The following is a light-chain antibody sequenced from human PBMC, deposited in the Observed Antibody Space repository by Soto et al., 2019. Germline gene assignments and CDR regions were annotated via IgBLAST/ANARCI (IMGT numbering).Light chain of an antibody. V-gene: IGKV3-20*01. J-gene: IGKJ5*01. Sequence: EIVLTQSPGTLSLSPGERATLSCRASQSVSSSFLAWYRQKPGQAPRLLIYGASTRAPGIPDRFSGSGSGTDFTLTISRLEPEDFALYYCQHYVERSPITFGQGTRLEIK. CDR2: GAS. CDR3: QHYVERSPIT. CDR1: QSVSSSF.